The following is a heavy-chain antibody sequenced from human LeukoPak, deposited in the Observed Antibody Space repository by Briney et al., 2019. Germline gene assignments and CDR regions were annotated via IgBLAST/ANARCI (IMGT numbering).Heavy chain of an antibody. Sequence: NAGGSLRLSCAASGFTFSSYSMNWVRQAPGKGLEWVSSISSSSSYIYYADSVKGRFTISRDNAKNSLYLQMNSLRAEDTAVYYCAMIEQVVSNVEGGYWGQGTLVTVSP. CDR3: AMIEQVVSNVEGGY. D-gene: IGHD6-6*01. CDR1: GFTFSSYS. J-gene: IGHJ4*02. CDR2: ISSSSSYI. V-gene: IGHV3-21*01.